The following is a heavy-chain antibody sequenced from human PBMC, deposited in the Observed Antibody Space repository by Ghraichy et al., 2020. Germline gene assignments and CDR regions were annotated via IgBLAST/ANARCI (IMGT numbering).Heavy chain of an antibody. Sequence: GGSLRLSCAASGFTFSSYAMHWVRQAPGKGLEWVAVISYDGSNKYYADSVKGRFTISRDNSKNTLYLQMNSLRAEDTAVYYCARDRSGWLTNYYMDVWGKGTTVTVSS. D-gene: IGHD6-19*01. V-gene: IGHV3-30*04. CDR1: GFTFSSYA. J-gene: IGHJ6*03. CDR2: ISYDGSNK. CDR3: ARDRSGWLTNYYMDV.